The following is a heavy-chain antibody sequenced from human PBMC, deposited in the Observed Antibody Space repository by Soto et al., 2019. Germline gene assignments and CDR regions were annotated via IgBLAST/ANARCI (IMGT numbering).Heavy chain of an antibody. Sequence: QVHLQESGPGLVKPSQTLSLTCTVSVGSLTSNGYYWSWIRQRPEKGLERLGYIYYSGTTHFNPSLKSRLSISMDTSNNQFSLNLTSVTAADTAVYFCARDLLYRAVFEIWGQGTLVTVSA. V-gene: IGHV4-31*03. CDR3: ARDLLYRAVFEI. J-gene: IGHJ3*02. CDR1: VGSLTSNGYY. D-gene: IGHD3-3*01. CDR2: IYYSGTT.